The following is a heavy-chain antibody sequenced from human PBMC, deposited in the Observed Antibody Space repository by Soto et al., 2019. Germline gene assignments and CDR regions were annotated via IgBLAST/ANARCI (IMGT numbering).Heavy chain of an antibody. CDR1: GGSISSGDYY. Sequence: SETLSLTCTVSGGSISSGDYYWSWIRQPPGEGLEWIGNIFYSGSTNYNPSLKSRETISVDTSKNQFSLTLSSVTAADTAVYYCARASKMPTDRGGYFYYGMDVWGQGTTVTVSS. V-gene: IGHV4-30-4*01. J-gene: IGHJ6*02. D-gene: IGHD3-10*01. CDR2: IFYSGST. CDR3: ARASKMPTDRGGYFYYGMDV.